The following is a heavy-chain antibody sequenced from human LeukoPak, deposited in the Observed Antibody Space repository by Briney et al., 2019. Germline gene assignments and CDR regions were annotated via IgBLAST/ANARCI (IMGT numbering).Heavy chain of an antibody. V-gene: IGHV3-23*01. Sequence: SGGSLRLSCAASGFTFSSHAMSWVRQAPGKGLEWVSATSGSGGSTYYADSVKGRFTISRDNSKNTLYLQMNSLRAEDTAVYYCARGGYCSSTSCYGSYDYWGQGTLVTVSS. J-gene: IGHJ4*02. CDR2: TSGSGGST. D-gene: IGHD2-2*01. CDR1: GFTFSSHA. CDR3: ARGGYCSSTSCYGSYDY.